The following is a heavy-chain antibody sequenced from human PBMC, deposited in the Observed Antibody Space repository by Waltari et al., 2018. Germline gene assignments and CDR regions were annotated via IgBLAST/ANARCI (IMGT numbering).Heavy chain of an antibody. D-gene: IGHD4-17*01. V-gene: IGHV3-33*01. CDR2: IWYDGSNK. CDR1: GFTFSSYG. Sequence: QVQLVESGGGVVQPGRSLRLSCAASGFTFSSYGMHWVRQAPGKGLEWVAVIWYDGSNKVYADSVKGRFTISRDNSKNTLYLKMNSLRAEDTAVYYCARDLEYGYYYYGMDVWGQGTTVTVSS. J-gene: IGHJ6*02. CDR3: ARDLEYGYYYYGMDV.